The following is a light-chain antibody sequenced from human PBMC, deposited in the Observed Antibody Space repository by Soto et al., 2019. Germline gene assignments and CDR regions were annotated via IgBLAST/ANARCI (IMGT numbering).Light chain of an antibody. CDR1: QSVSSY. J-gene: IGKJ1*01. V-gene: IGKV3-20*01. CDR3: QQYNDSHRT. Sequence: EIVLTQSPGTLSLSPGEKATLSCRASQSVSSYLAWYQQKPGQAPRLLIYGASTRITGIPDRFSGVGSGTDFTLTISRLDPDDVAVYYCQQYNDSHRTFGQGTKVEIK. CDR2: GAS.